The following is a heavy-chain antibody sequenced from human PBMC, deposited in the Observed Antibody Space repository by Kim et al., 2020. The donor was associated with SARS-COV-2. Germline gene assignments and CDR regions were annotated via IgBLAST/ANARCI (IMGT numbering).Heavy chain of an antibody. CDR1: GFTFSSYA. V-gene: IGHV3-30-3*01. CDR2: ISYDGSNK. D-gene: IGHD1-26*01. CDR3: ARVLVGATLDY. Sequence: GGSLRLSCAASGFTFSSYAMHWVRQAPGKGLEWVAVISYDGSNKYYADSVKGRFTISRDNSKNTLYLQMNSLRAEDTAVYYCARVLVGATLDYWGQGTL. J-gene: IGHJ4*02.